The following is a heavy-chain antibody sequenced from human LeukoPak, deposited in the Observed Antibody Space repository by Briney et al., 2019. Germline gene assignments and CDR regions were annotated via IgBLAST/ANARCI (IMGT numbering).Heavy chain of an antibody. Sequence: GGSLRLSCAASGFTFSSFTMNWVRQAPGKGLECVSSISSTSTYTHYADSVKGRFTISRDNAKNSLYLQMNSLRAEDTAVYYCAKDVGMIGYCSGGSCYAIDNWGQGTLVTVSS. V-gene: IGHV3-21*01. CDR1: GFTFSSFT. CDR2: ISSTSTYT. J-gene: IGHJ4*02. CDR3: AKDVGMIGYCSGGSCYAIDN. D-gene: IGHD2-15*01.